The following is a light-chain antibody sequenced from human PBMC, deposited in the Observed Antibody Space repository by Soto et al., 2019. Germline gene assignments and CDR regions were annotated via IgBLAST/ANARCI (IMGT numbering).Light chain of an antibody. J-gene: IGLJ2*01. Sequence: QSALTQPASVSGSPGQSITISCTGTSSDVGGYNYVSWYQQHPGKAPKLMIYDVRNRPSGVSNRFSGSKSGNTASLTISGLQAEDEAEYYCIPFTSRRTQVFGGGTKLTVL. CDR1: SSDVGGYNY. CDR2: DVR. V-gene: IGLV2-14*01. CDR3: IPFTSRRTQV.